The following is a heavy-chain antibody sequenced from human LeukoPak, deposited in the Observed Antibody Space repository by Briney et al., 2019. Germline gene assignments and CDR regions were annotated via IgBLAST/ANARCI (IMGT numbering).Heavy chain of an antibody. CDR2: INHSGST. CDR1: GGSFSGYY. Sequence: SETLSLTCAVYGGSFSGYYWSWIRQPPGKGLEWIGEINHSGSTNYNPSLKSRVTISVDTSKNQFSLKLSSVTAADTAVYYCARHGTYCSSTSCPDFDYWGQGTLVTVSS. D-gene: IGHD2-2*01. J-gene: IGHJ4*02. CDR3: ARHGTYCSSTSCPDFDY. V-gene: IGHV4-34*01.